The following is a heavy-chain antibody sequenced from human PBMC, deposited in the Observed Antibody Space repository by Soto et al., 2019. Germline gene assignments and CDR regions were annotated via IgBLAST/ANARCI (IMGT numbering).Heavy chain of an antibody. D-gene: IGHD6-19*01. V-gene: IGHV3-30*18. Sequence: VQLVESGGGVVQPGMSLRLSCAASGFTFSDYAMHWVRQAPGKGLEWVAVVSHDGRNTHYADSVKGRFTISRDSSKNTVFLEMTSLRAEDTAVYYCAKAGRKWLVTSDFNYWGQGALVTVSS. CDR1: GFTFSDYA. J-gene: IGHJ4*02. CDR2: VSHDGRNT. CDR3: AKAGRKWLVTSDFNY.